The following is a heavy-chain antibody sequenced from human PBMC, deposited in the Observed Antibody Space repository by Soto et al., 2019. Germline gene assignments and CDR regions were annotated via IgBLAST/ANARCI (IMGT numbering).Heavy chain of an antibody. V-gene: IGHV4-59*01. CDR2: IYHIGST. J-gene: IGHJ6*02. Sequence: QVQLQESGPGLVKPSETLSLTCTVSGGSISSYYWSWIRQPPGKGLEWIGYIYHIGSTNYSPSLKSRVTISVDTSKNQFSLNVSSVTAADTAVYYCAGNEGSSSGWTLFGMDVWGQGTTVTVSS. CDR1: GGSISSYY. CDR3: AGNEGSSSGWTLFGMDV. D-gene: IGHD6-25*01.